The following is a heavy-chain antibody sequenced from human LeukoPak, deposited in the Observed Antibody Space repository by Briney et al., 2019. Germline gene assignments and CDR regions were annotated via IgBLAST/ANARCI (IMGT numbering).Heavy chain of an antibody. Sequence: ASVKVSCKASGYTFTSYGISWVRQAPGQGLEWMGWISAYNGNTNYAQKLQGRVTMTTDTSTSTAYMELRSLRSDDTAVYYCATSTMAVVVPTPFDYWGQGTLVTVPS. CDR3: ATSTMAVVVPTPFDY. D-gene: IGHD3-22*01. J-gene: IGHJ4*02. CDR1: GYTFTSYG. V-gene: IGHV1-18*01. CDR2: ISAYNGNT.